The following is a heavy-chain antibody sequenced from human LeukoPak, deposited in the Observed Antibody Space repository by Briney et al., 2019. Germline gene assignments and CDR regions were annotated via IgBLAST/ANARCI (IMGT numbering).Heavy chain of an antibody. CDR3: TRHSGSYYEFDY. Sequence: GGSLRLSCTASGFTFGEYAMIWFRQAPGKGLEWVGFIRSKGYGGTKEYAASVKGRFTISRDDSKSIAYLQMNSLKTEDTAVYYCTRHSGSYYEFDYWGQGTLVTVSS. CDR2: IRSKGYGGTK. CDR1: GFTFGEYA. D-gene: IGHD1-26*01. V-gene: IGHV3-49*03. J-gene: IGHJ4*02.